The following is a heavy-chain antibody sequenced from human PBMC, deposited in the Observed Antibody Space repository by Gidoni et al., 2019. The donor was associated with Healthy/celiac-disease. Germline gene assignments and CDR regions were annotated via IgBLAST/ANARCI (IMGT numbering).Heavy chain of an antibody. CDR2: ISWDGGST. Sequence: EVQLVESGGVVVQPGGSLRLSCAASGFTFDDYTMHWVRQAPGKGLEWVSLISWDGGSTYYADSVKGRFTISRDNSKNSLYLQMNSLRTEDTALYYCAGGIAVAGPPGYWGQGTLVTVSS. CDR1: GFTFDDYT. J-gene: IGHJ4*02. CDR3: AGGIAVAGPPGY. V-gene: IGHV3-43*01. D-gene: IGHD6-19*01.